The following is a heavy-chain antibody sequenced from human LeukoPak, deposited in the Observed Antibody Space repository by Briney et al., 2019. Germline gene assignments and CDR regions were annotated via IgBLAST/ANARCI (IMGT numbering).Heavy chain of an antibody. Sequence: GGSLRLSCAASGFTFSSYAMHWVRQAPGKGLEWVAVISYDGSNKYYADSVKGRFTISRDNSKNTLYLQMNSLRAEDTAVYYCARDRGPQYYYDSSGYSPVDYWGQGTLVTVSS. CDR2: ISYDGSNK. CDR3: ARDRGPQYYYDSSGYSPVDY. D-gene: IGHD3-22*01. V-gene: IGHV3-30-3*01. CDR1: GFTFSSYA. J-gene: IGHJ4*02.